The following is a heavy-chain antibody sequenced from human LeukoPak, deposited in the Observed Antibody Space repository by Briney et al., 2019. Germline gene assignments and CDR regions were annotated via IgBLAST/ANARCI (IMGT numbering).Heavy chain of an antibody. J-gene: IGHJ1*01. V-gene: IGHV5-51*01. CDR3: ARPLYYDSSGYNPIQH. D-gene: IGHD3-22*01. Sequence: GESLEISCQGSGYRFTSYWIGRVRPIPGKGLEWMGRNYPGDSDTRYRPSFQGQVTISADKSISTAYLQWSSLKASDTAMYYCARPLYYDSSGYNPIQHWGQGTLVTVSS. CDR2: NYPGDSDT. CDR1: GYRFTSYW.